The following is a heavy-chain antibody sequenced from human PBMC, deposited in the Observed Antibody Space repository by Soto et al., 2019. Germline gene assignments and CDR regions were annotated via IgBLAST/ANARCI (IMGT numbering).Heavy chain of an antibody. J-gene: IGHJ5*02. V-gene: IGHV3-21*04. CDR1: GINLGRYR. CDR2: ISAVSTYI. Sequence: TGGSRRLSCVAAGINLGRYRMYWVRQAPGKRLEWVSSISAVSTYIYYGDSVKGRFTISRDNAKNSMFLQMDSLTVEDTAVYYCARVAKIKVAGIKNYYIDPWGQGSPVTVSS. CDR3: ARVAKIKVAGIKNYYIDP. D-gene: IGHD6-19*01.